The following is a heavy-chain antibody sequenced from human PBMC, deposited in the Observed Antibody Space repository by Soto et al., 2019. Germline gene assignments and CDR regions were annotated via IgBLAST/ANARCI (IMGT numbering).Heavy chain of an antibody. CDR3: ARDYPYFTLTTTGGMDV. D-gene: IGHD4-17*01. CDR1: GGCINNFY. V-gene: IGHV4-59*01. Sequence: SKTLSLTCAVSGGCINNFYWSWIRQPPGKGLEWLGYIYSSGDTNYSPSLKSRVTISVDRSKNQFSLKLSSVTAADTGVYYCARDYPYFTLTTTGGMDVWGQGTTVTVS. J-gene: IGHJ6*02. CDR2: IYSSGDT.